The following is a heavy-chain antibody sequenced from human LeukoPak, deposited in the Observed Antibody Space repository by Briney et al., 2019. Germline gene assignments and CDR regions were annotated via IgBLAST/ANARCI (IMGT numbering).Heavy chain of an antibody. CDR2: ISPYTGGT. D-gene: IGHD7-27*01. Sequence: ASVKVSCKASGYTFTGYYMHWVRQAPGQGLEWMGWISPYTGGTNYAHKFQGRVTITQDRSSNTVYMDLNRLTSDDTALYYCVRDHNSENWGSLGKWGQGTLVTVSS. J-gene: IGHJ4*02. CDR3: VRDHNSENWGSLGK. V-gene: IGHV1-2*02. CDR1: GYTFTGYY.